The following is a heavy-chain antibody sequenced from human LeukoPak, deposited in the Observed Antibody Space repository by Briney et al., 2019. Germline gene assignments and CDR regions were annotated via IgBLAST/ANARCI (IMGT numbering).Heavy chain of an antibody. J-gene: IGHJ4*02. Sequence: KPSETLSLTCAVYGGSFSGYYWSWIRQPPGKGLEWIGEINHSGSTNYNPSLKSRVTISVDTSKNQFSLKLSSVTAADTAVYYCASGPVLLWFGETVDWGQGTLVTVSS. CDR3: ASGPVLLWFGETVD. V-gene: IGHV4-34*01. CDR2: INHSGST. CDR1: GGSFSGYY. D-gene: IGHD3-10*01.